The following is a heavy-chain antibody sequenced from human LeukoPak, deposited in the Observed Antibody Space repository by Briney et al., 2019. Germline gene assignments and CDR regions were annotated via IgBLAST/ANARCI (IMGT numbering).Heavy chain of an antibody. J-gene: IGHJ3*02. V-gene: IGHV3-9*03. CDR3: AKDGGYYDSSGYYYPGAFDI. D-gene: IGHD3-22*01. CDR2: ISWNSGSI. Sequence: PGRSLRLSCAASGFTFDDYAMHWVRQAPGKGLEWVSGISWNSGSIGYADSVKGRVTISRDNAKNSLYLQMNSLRAEDMALYYCAKDGGYYDSSGYYYPGAFDIWGQGTMVTVSS. CDR1: GFTFDDYA.